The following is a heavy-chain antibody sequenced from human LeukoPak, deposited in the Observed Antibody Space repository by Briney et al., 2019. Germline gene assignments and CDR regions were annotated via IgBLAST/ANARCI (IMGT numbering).Heavy chain of an antibody. CDR2: INQDGGET. Sequence: AGGSLRLSCAGSGFTFRNYWMSWVRQAPGKGLEWVANINQDGGETYYVDSVKGRFTISRDNAKNTLYLQMNSLRAEDTAVYYCARGLALSALPYIWGQGTMVTVSS. D-gene: IGHD3-16*01. J-gene: IGHJ3*02. V-gene: IGHV3-7*01. CDR1: GFTFRNYW. CDR3: ARGLALSALPYI.